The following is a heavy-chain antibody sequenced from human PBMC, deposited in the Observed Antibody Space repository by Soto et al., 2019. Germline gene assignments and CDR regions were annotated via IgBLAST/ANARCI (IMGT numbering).Heavy chain of an antibody. CDR2: ISYSGST. CDR1: GGSISGHY. V-gene: IGHV4-59*11. D-gene: IGHD3-3*01. Sequence: PSETLSLTCTVSGGSISGHYWSWIRQPPGKGLQYIGYISYSGSTNYNPSLKSRVTISVDTSNNQFSLRLSSVTAADTAVYYCARDVGLQHDTGYYDFWSGKNNWFDPWGQGILVNVSS. CDR3: ARDVGLQHDTGYYDFWSGKNNWFDP. J-gene: IGHJ5*02.